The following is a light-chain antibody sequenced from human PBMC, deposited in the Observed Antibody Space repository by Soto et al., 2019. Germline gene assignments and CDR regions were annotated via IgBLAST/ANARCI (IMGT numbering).Light chain of an antibody. Sequence: EIVMTQSPATLSVSPGERATLSCRASQSVSSNLAWYQQKPGQAPRLLIYGASTRAIGIPARFSGSGSGTDITLTINGLQSEDSAVYFCQQYNGWPQTFGQGTKLEIK. J-gene: IGKJ2*01. CDR3: QQYNGWPQT. CDR1: QSVSSN. V-gene: IGKV3-15*01. CDR2: GAS.